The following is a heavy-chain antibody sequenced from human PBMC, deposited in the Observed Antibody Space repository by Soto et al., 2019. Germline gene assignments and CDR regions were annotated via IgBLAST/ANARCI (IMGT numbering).Heavy chain of an antibody. CDR1: GGSVSRGSYY. D-gene: IGHD2-15*01. Sequence: SETLSLTCTVSGGSVSRGSYYWSWIRQAPGKGLEWLGYISYSGTSNYSPSLRGRLTISVDTSKNQFSLKLSPVTAADTAVYYCARDQSGGRWPLPFDYWGQGTLVTVSS. CDR2: ISYSGTS. J-gene: IGHJ4*02. V-gene: IGHV4-61*01. CDR3: ARDQSGGRWPLPFDY.